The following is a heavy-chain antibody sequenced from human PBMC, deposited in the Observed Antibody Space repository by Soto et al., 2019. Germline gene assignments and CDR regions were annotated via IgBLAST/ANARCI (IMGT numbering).Heavy chain of an antibody. CDR1: GGSFSGYY. J-gene: IGHJ6*02. V-gene: IGHV4-34*01. CDR3: ARGRIAAAGRGYYYYYGMDV. Sequence: LSLTCAVYGGSFSGYYWSWIRQPPGKGLEWIGEINHSGSTNYNPSLRSRVTISVDTSKNQFSLKLSSVTAADTAVYYCARGRIAAAGRGYYYYYGMDVWGQGTTVTVSS. CDR2: INHSGST. D-gene: IGHD6-13*01.